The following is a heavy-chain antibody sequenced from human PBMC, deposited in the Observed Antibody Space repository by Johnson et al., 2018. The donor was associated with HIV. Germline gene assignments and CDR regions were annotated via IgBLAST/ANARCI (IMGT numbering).Heavy chain of an antibody. V-gene: IGHV3-30*04. J-gene: IGHJ3*02. CDR3: ATFDAFDI. CDR2: IWYDGSNK. Sequence: QVQLVESGGGVVQPGRSLRLSCAASRFTFSSYAMHWVRQAPGKGLEWVAVIWYDGSNKYYADSVKGRFTISRDNSKNTLYLQMNSLRAEDTAVYYCATFDAFDIWGQGTMVTVSS. CDR1: RFTFSSYA.